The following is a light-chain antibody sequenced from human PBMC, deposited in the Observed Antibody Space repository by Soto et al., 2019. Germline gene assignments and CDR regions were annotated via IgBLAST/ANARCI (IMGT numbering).Light chain of an antibody. CDR1: QSVSSSC. V-gene: IGKV3-20*01. CDR2: AAS. CDR3: QQYGRSPRT. Sequence: EIGLTQSPGTLSLSPGERATLSCRASQSVSSSCLAWYQQKPGQAPRLLIYAASSRAPGIPDRFSGSGSGTDFPLTISRVEPEGCAVYYCQQYGRSPRTGGRGTKVEIK. J-gene: IGKJ1*01.